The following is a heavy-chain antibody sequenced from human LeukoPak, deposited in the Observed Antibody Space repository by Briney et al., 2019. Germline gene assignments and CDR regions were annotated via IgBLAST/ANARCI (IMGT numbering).Heavy chain of an antibody. D-gene: IGHD3-10*01. CDR3: ARVPPAVGVKASYYGMDV. CDR2: IIPIFGTA. V-gene: IGHV1-69*13. Sequence: GASVKVSCKASGGTFSSYAISWVRQAPGQGLEWMGGIIPIFGTANYAQKFQGRVTITADESTSTAYMELSSLRSEDTAVYYCARVPPAVGVKASYYGMDVWGQGTTVTVSS. CDR1: GGTFSSYA. J-gene: IGHJ6*01.